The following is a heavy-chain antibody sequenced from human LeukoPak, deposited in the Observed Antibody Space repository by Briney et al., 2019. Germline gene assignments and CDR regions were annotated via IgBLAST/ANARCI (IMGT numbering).Heavy chain of an antibody. CDR3: ARDWVYYYDSSGYYYSDY. D-gene: IGHD3-22*01. Sequence: ASVTVSFTSTVYTFTIYGISWVRQPPGQGLEWMGWISAYYSKTNYAHKLQGRVTMTTDTSTSTAYMELGSVISDDTAVYYCARDWVYYYDSSGYYYSDYWGEGAQVTVSP. CDR2: ISAYYSKT. CDR1: VYTFTIYG. J-gene: IGHJ4*02. V-gene: IGHV1-18*01.